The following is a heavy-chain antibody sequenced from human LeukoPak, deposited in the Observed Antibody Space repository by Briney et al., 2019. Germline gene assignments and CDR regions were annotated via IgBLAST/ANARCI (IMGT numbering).Heavy chain of an antibody. Sequence: GASVKVSCKASGGTYSSYAISWVRQAPGQGLEWMGGIIPIFGTAKYAQKFQGRVTITADESTSTAYMELGSLRSEDTAVYYCATLYYYDSSGYYRNWGQGTLVTVSS. CDR2: IIPIFGTA. J-gene: IGHJ4*02. CDR3: ATLYYYDSSGYYRN. D-gene: IGHD3-22*01. V-gene: IGHV1-69*13. CDR1: GGTYSSYA.